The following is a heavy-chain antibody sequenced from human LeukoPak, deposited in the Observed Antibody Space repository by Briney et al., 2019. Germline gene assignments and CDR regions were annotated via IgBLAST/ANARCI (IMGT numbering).Heavy chain of an antibody. CDR1: GYTFTSFD. V-gene: IGHV1-8*01. J-gene: IGHJ4*02. CDR2: MNPNSGNS. Sequence: ASVKVSCKASGYTFTSFDFSWVRQATGQGLEWMGWMNPNSGNSGYEQRFQGRVTLTRNTAIRTAYMELSGLRSDDTAVYYCVRVRGNCGDDSYSFDSWGQGTLVTVSS. D-gene: IGHD2-21*02. CDR3: VRVRGNCGDDSYSFDS.